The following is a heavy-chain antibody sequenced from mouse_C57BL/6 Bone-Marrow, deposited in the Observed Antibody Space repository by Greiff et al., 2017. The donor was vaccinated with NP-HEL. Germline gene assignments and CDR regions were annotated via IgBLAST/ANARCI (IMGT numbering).Heavy chain of an antibody. Sequence: QVQLQQSGPGLVQPSQSLSITCTVSGFSLTSYGVHWVRQSPGKGLEWLGVIWSGGSTDYNAAFISRLSISKDNSKSQVFFKMNSLQADDTAIYYCARQHGNYAWYFDVWGTGTTVTVSS. J-gene: IGHJ1*03. CDR3: ARQHGNYAWYFDV. CDR2: IWSGGST. CDR1: GFSLTSYG. V-gene: IGHV2-2*01. D-gene: IGHD2-1*01.